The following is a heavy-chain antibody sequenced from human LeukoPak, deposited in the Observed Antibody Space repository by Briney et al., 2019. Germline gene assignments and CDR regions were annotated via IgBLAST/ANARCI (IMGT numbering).Heavy chain of an antibody. J-gene: IGHJ4*02. CDR2: TYYRSKWHN. Sequence: SQTLSLTCASSGDSLSINSAAWNWIRQSPSRGLEWLGRTYYRSKWHNDYTSSVKSRITINPDTSKNQFSLQLNSVTPEDMAVYYSARSAGHFDYWGQGTLVTVSS. V-gene: IGHV6-1*01. CDR1: GDSLSINSAA. CDR3: ARSAGHFDY.